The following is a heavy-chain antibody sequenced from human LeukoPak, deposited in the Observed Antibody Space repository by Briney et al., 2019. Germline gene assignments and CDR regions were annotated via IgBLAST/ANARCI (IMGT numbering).Heavy chain of an antibody. Sequence: GGSLRLSCAASGFTFSSYAMSWVRQAPGKGLEWVSAISGSGGSTYYADSVKGRFTISRDNSKNTLYLQMNSLRAEDTAVYYCAEEHSLRGREPLIYGMDVWGQGTTVTVSS. V-gene: IGHV3-23*01. CDR1: GFTFSSYA. D-gene: IGHD1-26*01. CDR3: AEEHSLRGREPLIYGMDV. J-gene: IGHJ6*02. CDR2: ISGSGGST.